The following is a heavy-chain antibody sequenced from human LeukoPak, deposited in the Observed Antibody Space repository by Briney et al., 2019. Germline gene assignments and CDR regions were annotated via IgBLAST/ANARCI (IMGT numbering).Heavy chain of an antibody. CDR2: INPNSGDT. Sequence: GGSVKLSCKASGYTFTDYYMHWVRQAPGQGLEWMGWINPNSGDTNHAQNFQGRVTLTRDTSISTAYMELSSLRSDDSAVYYCAGEYCSGGSCRQGFDYWGQGTLVTVSS. CDR1: GYTFTDYY. D-gene: IGHD2-15*01. J-gene: IGHJ4*02. V-gene: IGHV1-2*02. CDR3: AGEYCSGGSCRQGFDY.